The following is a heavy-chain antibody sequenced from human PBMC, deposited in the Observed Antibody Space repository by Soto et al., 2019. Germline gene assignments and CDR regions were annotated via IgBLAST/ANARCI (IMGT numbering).Heavy chain of an antibody. CDR1: GYTYTSYG. J-gene: IGHJ3*02. Sequence: ASVKVSCKASGYTYTSYGISWVRQANGQGLEWMGWISAYNGNTNYAQKLQGRVTMTTDTSTSTAYMELRSLRSDDTAVYYCARVLAARPIPDAFDIWGQGTMVTVSS. CDR2: ISAYNGNT. D-gene: IGHD6-6*01. CDR3: ARVLAARPIPDAFDI. V-gene: IGHV1-18*01.